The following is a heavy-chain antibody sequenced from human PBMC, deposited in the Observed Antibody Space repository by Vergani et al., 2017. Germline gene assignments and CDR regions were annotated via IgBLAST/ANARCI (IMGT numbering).Heavy chain of an antibody. J-gene: IGHJ6*03. D-gene: IGHD2-2*02. CDR2: ISGSGGST. V-gene: IGHV3-23*04. CDR3: ARVVPGGCSSTSCYSYMGHYYYYYYMDV. Sequence: VQLVESGGGVVQPGRSLRLSCAASGFTFSSYAMSWVRQAPGKGLEWVSAISGSGGSTYYADSVKGRFTISRDNSKNTLYLQMNSLRAEDTAVYYCARVVPGGCSSTSCYSYMGHYYYYYYMDVWGKGTTVTVSS. CDR1: GFTFSSYA.